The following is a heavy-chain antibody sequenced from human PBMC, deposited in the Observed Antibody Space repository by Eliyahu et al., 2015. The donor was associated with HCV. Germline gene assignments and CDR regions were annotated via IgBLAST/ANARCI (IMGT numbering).Heavy chain of an antibody. D-gene: IGHD3-10*01. J-gene: IGHJ6*03. V-gene: IGHV3-15*01. CDR1: GFTFGKAW. Sequence: EVQLVESGGGLVKPGGSLRLSCAASGFTFGKAWMSWVRQAPGKGLEWIGRIKSKTDGGTTDYAAPVKGRFTISRDDSKSTLYLQMNSLKTEDTAVYYCTTGAPGGFDYYLGVWGQGTTVTVSS. CDR3: TTGAPGGFDYYLGV. CDR2: IKSKTDGGTT.